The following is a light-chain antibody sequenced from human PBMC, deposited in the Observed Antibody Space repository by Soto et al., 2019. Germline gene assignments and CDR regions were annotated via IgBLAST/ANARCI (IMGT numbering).Light chain of an antibody. CDR2: EVS. V-gene: IGLV2-8*01. CDR1: SSDVGNYKY. Sequence: QSALTQSPSASRSPGQSVTISCTGTSSDVGNYKYVSWYQQHPGKAPKLMIYEVSKRPSGVPDRFSGSKSGNTASLTVSGLQAEDEADYYCSSYAGSNNWVFGGGTKVTVL. J-gene: IGLJ3*02. CDR3: SSYAGSNNWV.